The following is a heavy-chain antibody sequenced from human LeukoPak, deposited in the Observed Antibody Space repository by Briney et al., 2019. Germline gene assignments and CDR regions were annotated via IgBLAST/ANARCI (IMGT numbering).Heavy chain of an antibody. CDR1: GFIFSSYG. CDR2: IRSDGSDK. CDR3: AKHDSSSDF. V-gene: IGHV3-30*02. J-gene: IGHJ4*02. D-gene: IGHD3-22*01. Sequence: GGSLRLSCAASGFIFSSYGMHWVRQPPGKGLEWVAFIRSDGSDKSYAASVKGRFTISRDNSKNTLYLQMNSLRAEDTAVYYCAKHDSSSDFWGQGTLVTVSS.